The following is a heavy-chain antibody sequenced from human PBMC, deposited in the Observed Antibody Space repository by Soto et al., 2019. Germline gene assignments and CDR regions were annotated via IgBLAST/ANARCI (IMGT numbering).Heavy chain of an antibody. Sequence: QVPLVQSGAEVKKPGASVKVSCKASGYTFTSYGISWVRQAPGQGLEWMGWISAYNGNTNYAQKLQGRVTMTTDTSTSTAYMELRSLRSDDTAVYYCARARTNGVSYWYFDLWGRGTLVTVSS. CDR1: GYTFTSYG. J-gene: IGHJ2*01. V-gene: IGHV1-18*01. D-gene: IGHD2-8*01. CDR2: ISAYNGNT. CDR3: ARARTNGVSYWYFDL.